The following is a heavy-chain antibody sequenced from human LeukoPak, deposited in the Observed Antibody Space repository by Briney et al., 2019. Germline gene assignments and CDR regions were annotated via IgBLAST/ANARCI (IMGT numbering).Heavy chain of an antibody. D-gene: IGHD3/OR15-3a*01. J-gene: IGHJ5*01. V-gene: IGHV5-51*07. CDR1: GYTFTSYW. Sequence: GESLKISCKGSGYTFTSYWIAWVHQMPGKGLEWMGIIYPRDSDTKHSPSFQGQVTISADKSTGTAYLQWSSLKASDTAMYYCARSGSWTLTWFDSWGQGTLVTVSS. CDR2: IYPRDSDT. CDR3: ARSGSWTLTWFDS.